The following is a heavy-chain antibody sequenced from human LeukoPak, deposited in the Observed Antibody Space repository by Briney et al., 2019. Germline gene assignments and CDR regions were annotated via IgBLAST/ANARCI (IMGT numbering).Heavy chain of an antibody. CDR1: GFSFSNYG. J-gene: IGHJ6*02. CDR3: ARDHSYAVDV. Sequence: GGSLRLSCAASGFSFSNYGMHWVRQGPGMGLEWVAVIAHDESNKNYADSVKGRFTISRDVSKNTLYLQMNSLRAEDTAQYYCARDHSYAVDVWDQGATVTVSS. V-gene: IGHV3-33*01. CDR2: IAHDESNK.